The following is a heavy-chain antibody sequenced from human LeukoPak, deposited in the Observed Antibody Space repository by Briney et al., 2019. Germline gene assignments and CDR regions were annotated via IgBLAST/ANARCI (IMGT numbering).Heavy chain of an antibody. CDR3: ARAPSEIGGYYPEYFRH. CDR2: IKSDGRT. D-gene: IGHD3-22*01. J-gene: IGHJ1*01. Sequence: GGPLRLSCAAAGFTFSNYWMHWVRQAPGKGLVWVSRIKSDGRTNYADSVKGRFTISRDNAKNTVSLQMNSLRAEDTGVYYCARAPSEIGGYYPEYFRHWGQGTLVTVSS. V-gene: IGHV3-74*01. CDR1: GFTFSNYW.